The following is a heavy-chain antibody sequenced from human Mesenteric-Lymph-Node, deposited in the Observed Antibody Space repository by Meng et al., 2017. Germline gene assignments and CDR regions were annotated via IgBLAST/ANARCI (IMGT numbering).Heavy chain of an antibody. CDR1: GASCSSSGNY. CDR2: FYYSRST. J-gene: IGHJ5*02. D-gene: IGHD6-19*01. V-gene: IGHV4-31*01. CDR3: ARGVPWLVISNWFDP. Sequence: VQLQRSRPELVQPLQTLSLTVSVPGASCSSSGNYCSWNRQHPGKGLVWMVEFYYSRSTDDNPSLKSLFTISVDTSKNQFSLKLSSVTAADTAVDYCARGVPWLVISNWFDPWGQGTLVTVSS.